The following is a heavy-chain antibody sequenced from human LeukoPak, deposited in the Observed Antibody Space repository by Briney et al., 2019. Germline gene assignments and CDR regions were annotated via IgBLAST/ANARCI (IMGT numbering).Heavy chain of an antibody. J-gene: IGHJ6*03. CDR3: AREWFDYYYMDV. CDR2: IIPIFGTP. CDR1: GYTFTSYG. Sequence: GASVKVSCKASGYTFTSYGISWVRQAPGQGLEWMGGIIPIFGTPSYAQKFQGRVTLTADESTSTAYMELSSLRSEDTAVYYCAREWFDYYYMDVWGKGTTVTVSS. D-gene: IGHD3-10*01. V-gene: IGHV1-69*13.